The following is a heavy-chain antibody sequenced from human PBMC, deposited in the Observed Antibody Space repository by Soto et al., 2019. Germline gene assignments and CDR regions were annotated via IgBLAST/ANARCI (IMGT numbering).Heavy chain of an antibody. CDR2: VSGDASNT. D-gene: IGHD4-17*01. CDR1: GFTFTNYG. CDR3: ARDVRASGEMFDY. V-gene: IGHV3-23*01. Sequence: PGWSLRLSCASSGFTFTNYGLSWVRQAPGKGLDWVATVSGDASNTHYADSVKGRFTISRDNSKSIPFLQMKSLRVEDTAIYYCARDVRASGEMFDYWGQGTQVTVSS. J-gene: IGHJ4*02.